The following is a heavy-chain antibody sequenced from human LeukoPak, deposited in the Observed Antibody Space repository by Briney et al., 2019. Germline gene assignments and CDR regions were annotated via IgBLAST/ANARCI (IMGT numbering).Heavy chain of an antibody. CDR3: ARERITIFGADY. CDR2: INPNSGGT. J-gene: IGHJ4*02. CDR1: GYTLTELS. D-gene: IGHD3-3*01. V-gene: IGHV1-2*02. Sequence: ASVKVSCKVSGYTLTELSMHWVRQAPGQGLEWMGWINPNSGGTNYAQKFQGRVTMTRGTSISTAYMELSRLRSDDTAVYYCARERITIFGADYWGQGTLVTVSS.